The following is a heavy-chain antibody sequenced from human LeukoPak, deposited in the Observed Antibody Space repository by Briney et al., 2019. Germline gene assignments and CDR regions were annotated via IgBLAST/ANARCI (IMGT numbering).Heavy chain of an antibody. Sequence: GGSRRLSCAASGFTFSSYAMSWVRQAPGEGLEGVSSITTSGGSTYYADSVKGRFTISRDNAKNTLYLQMNSLRAEDTAVYYCAKDHYVSGRYDAFDIWGQGTMVTVSS. D-gene: IGHD3-10*01. CDR3: AKDHYVSGRYDAFDI. CDR2: ITTSGGST. J-gene: IGHJ3*02. CDR1: GFTFSSYA. V-gene: IGHV3-23*01.